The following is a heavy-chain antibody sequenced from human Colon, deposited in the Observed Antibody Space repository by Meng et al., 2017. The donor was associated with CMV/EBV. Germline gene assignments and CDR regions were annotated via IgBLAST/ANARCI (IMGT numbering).Heavy chain of an antibody. J-gene: IGHJ4*02. CDR2: ISSSGSTI. Sequence: GESLKISCAASGFTFSSYDMTWVRQAPGKGLEWIAYISSSGSTIFYADSVKGRFTISRDNAEKSLYLQMNNLRAEDTAVYFCARDGFAAAFFDSWGQGTLVTVSS. CDR1: GFTFSSYD. CDR3: ARDGFAAAFFDS. D-gene: IGHD2-2*01. V-gene: IGHV3-48*03.